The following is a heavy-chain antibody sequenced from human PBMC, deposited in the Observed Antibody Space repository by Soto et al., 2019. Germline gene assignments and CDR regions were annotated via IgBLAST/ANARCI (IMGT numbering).Heavy chain of an antibody. J-gene: IGHJ5*02. CDR1: GGTFISYA. CDR2: IIPIFGTA. V-gene: IGHV1-69*13. CDR3: ARHSYYDILTGYTNWFDP. Sequence: SVKVSCKASGGTFISYAISWVRQAPGQGLEWMGGIIPIFGTANYAQKFQGRVTITADESTSTAYMELSSLRSEDTAVYYCARHSYYDILTGYTNWFDPWGQGTLVTVS. D-gene: IGHD3-9*01.